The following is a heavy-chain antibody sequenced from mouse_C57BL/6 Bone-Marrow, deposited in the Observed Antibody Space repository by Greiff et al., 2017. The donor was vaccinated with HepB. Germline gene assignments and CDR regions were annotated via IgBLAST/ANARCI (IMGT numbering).Heavy chain of an antibody. CDR2: IRSKSNNYAT. Sequence: EVQLQESGGGLVQPKGSLKLSCAASGFSFNTYAMNWVRQAPGKGLEWVARIRSKSNNYATYYADSVKDRFTISRDDSESMLYLQMNNLKTEDTAMYYCVRHGLLLFAYWGQGTLVTVSA. D-gene: IGHD3-1*01. J-gene: IGHJ3*01. CDR3: VRHGLLLFAY. V-gene: IGHV10-1*01. CDR1: GFSFNTYA.